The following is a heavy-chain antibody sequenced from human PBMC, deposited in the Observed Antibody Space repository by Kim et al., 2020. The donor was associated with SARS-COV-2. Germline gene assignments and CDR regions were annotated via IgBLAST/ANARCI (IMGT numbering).Heavy chain of an antibody. Sequence: GGSLRLSCAASGFTFSSSGMHWVRQAPGKGLEWVAVIWYDGSNTYYADSVKGRFTISRDNYKNTLYLQMNSLRAEDTAVYYCARDRDGYKTLDYWGQGTLVTVSS. CDR1: GFTFSSSG. J-gene: IGHJ4*02. CDR2: IWYDGSNT. D-gene: IGHD5-12*01. V-gene: IGHV3-33*01. CDR3: ARDRDGYKTLDY.